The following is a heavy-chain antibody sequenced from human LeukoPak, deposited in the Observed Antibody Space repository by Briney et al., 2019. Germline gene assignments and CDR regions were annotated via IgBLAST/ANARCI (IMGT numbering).Heavy chain of an antibody. J-gene: IGHJ4*02. CDR1: GFTFSSYA. D-gene: IGHD1-1*01. CDR3: ARGGTTFEH. CDR2: IKYDGSEK. Sequence: GGSLRVSCAASGFTFSSYAMSWVRQAPGKGLEWVANIKYDGSEKYYVDSVKGRFTISRDNAKNSLYLQMNSLRAEDTAVYYCARGGTTFEHWGQGTLVTVSS. V-gene: IGHV3-7*01.